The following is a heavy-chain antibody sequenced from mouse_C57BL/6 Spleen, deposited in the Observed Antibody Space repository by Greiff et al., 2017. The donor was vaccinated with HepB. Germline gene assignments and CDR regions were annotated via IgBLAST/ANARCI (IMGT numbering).Heavy chain of an antibody. D-gene: IGHD1-1*01. Sequence: VKLMESGPGLVAPSQSLSITCTVSGFSFTSYGVDWVRQPPGKGLEWMGVIWGGGSTNYNSALMSRLSISKDNSKSQVFLKMNSLSTDDTAMYYCAKHATGNAMDYWGQGTSVTVSS. CDR3: AKHATGNAMDY. V-gene: IGHV2-9*01. CDR1: GFSFTSYG. CDR2: IWGGGST. J-gene: IGHJ4*01.